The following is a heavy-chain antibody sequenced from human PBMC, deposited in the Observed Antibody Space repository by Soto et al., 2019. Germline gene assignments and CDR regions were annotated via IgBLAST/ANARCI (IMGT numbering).Heavy chain of an antibody. CDR3: AREQWLPHYYFDY. CDR2: IKQDGSEK. D-gene: IGHD6-19*01. CDR1: GFTFSSYW. J-gene: IGHJ4*02. Sequence: EVQLVESGGGLVQPGGSPRLSCAASGFTFSSYWMSWVRQAPGKGLEWVANIKQDGSEKYYVDSVKGRFTISRDNAKNSLCLQMNSLRAEDTAVYYCAREQWLPHYYFDYWGQGTLVTVSS. V-gene: IGHV3-7*03.